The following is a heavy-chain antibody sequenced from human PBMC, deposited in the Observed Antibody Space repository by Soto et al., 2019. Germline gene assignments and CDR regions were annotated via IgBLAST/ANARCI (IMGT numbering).Heavy chain of an antibody. CDR3: AKDIGGSGYDFYYYMDV. CDR2: ISWNSGSI. CDR1: GFTFDDYA. V-gene: IGHV3-9*01. Sequence: GGSLRLSCAASGFTFDDYAMHWVRQAPGKGLEWVSGISWNSGSIGYADSVKGRFTISRDNAKNSLYLQMNSLRAEDTALYYCAKDIGGSGYDFYYYMDVWGKGTTVTVSS. J-gene: IGHJ6*03. D-gene: IGHD5-12*01.